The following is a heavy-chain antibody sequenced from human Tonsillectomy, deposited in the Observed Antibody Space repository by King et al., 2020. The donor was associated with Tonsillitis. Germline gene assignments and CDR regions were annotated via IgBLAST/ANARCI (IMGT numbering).Heavy chain of an antibody. D-gene: IGHD4-17*01. CDR3: ARQTGDYGDYEFYFDY. CDR2: IWYDGSNK. Sequence: VQLMESGGGVVQPGRSLRLSCAASGFTFSSYGMHWVRQAPGKGLEWVAVIWYDGSNKYYADSVKGRFTISRDNSKNTLYLQMNSLRAEDTAVYYCARQTGDYGDYEFYFDYWGQGTLVTVSS. J-gene: IGHJ4*02. CDR1: GFTFSSYG. V-gene: IGHV3-33*01.